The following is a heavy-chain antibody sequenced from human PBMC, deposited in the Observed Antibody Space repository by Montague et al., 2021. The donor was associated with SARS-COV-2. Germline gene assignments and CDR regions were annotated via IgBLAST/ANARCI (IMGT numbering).Heavy chain of an antibody. J-gene: IGHJ4*02. Sequence: TLSLTCTVSGGSISSGSYYWSWIRQPAGKGLEWIGRIYTSGTTDYSSSLKSRVTISVDTSKNQFSLELTSVTAADTAVYYCARAHSGSWAHLDNWGQGSLVTVSS. CDR3: ARAHSGSWAHLDN. V-gene: IGHV4-61*02. CDR1: GGSISSGSYY. D-gene: IGHD5-12*01. CDR2: IYTSGTT.